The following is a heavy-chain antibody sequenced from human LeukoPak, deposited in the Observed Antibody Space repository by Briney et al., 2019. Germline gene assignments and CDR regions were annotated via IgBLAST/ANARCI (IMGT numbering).Heavy chain of an antibody. CDR3: ATAQRYAFDY. D-gene: IGHD3-9*01. V-gene: IGHV3-48*02. J-gene: IGHJ4*02. CDR2: IRTTAEGAKYA. CDR1: GFSFTDYP. Sequence: GGSLRLSCAPSGFSFTDYPMNWVRQAPGKGLEWISNIRTTAEGAKYAYYADSVKGRVTISRDDGKNTLYLHMNSLRDDDTAVYYCATAQRYAFDYWGQGILVTVSS.